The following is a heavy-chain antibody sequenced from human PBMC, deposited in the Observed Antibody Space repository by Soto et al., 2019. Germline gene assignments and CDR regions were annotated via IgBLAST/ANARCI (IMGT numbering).Heavy chain of an antibody. J-gene: IGHJ5*02. V-gene: IGHV3-15*07. CDR3: TTDFSWFGSTVFDP. CDR1: GFTFSSHA. CDR2: IKSKTDGGTT. D-gene: IGHD3-10*01. Sequence: GGSLRLSCAASGFTFSSHAMNWVRPAPGKGLEWVGRIKSKTDGGTTDYAAPVKGRFTISRDDSKNTLYLQMNSLKTEDSAVYYCTTDFSWFGSTVFDPWGQGTLVTVSS.